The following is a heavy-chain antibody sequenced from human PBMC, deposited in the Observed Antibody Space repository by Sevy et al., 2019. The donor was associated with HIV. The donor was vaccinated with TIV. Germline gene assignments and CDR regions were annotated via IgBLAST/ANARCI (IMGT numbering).Heavy chain of an antibody. CDR1: GFTFGNYA. V-gene: IGHV3-23*01. J-gene: IGHJ4*02. D-gene: IGHD6-6*01. CDR3: AKDRTYSLSSYYLDH. CDR2: ISGSTIDT. Sequence: GGSQRLSCAASGFTFGNYAMNWVRQAPGKGLEWVSSISGSTIDTSYADSVKGRFTISRDNSQNTLYLEMNSLRAEDTAVYYCAKDRTYSLSSYYLDHWGQGTLVTVSS.